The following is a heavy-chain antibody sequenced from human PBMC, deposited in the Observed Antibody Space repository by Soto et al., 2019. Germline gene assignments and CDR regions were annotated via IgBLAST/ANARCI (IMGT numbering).Heavy chain of an antibody. Sequence: PGGSLRLSCAASGFTFSSYAMSWVRQAPRKGLEWVSAISGSGGSTYYADSVKGRFTISRDNSKNTLYLQMNSLRAEDTAVYYCAKGLTGYYMMYYFDYWGQGTLVTVSS. CDR3: AKGLTGYYMMYYFDY. CDR2: ISGSGGST. CDR1: GFTFSSYA. J-gene: IGHJ4*02. V-gene: IGHV3-23*01. D-gene: IGHD3-9*01.